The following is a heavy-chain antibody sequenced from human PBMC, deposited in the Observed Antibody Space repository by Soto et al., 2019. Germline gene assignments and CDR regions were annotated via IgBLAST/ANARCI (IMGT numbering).Heavy chain of an antibody. V-gene: IGHV1-2*02. CDR2: INTITGDT. J-gene: IGHJ6*02. CDR1: GYTFTDYY. Sequence: QVQLVQSGAEVKKPGASVRVSCKASGYTFTDYYLHWVRQAPGQGLEWMGWINTITGDTKSTQKFQARVTMTRDTSIGTASLELTSLTSDDTAVYYCARVTSFQDGMDVWGQGTTVSVS. CDR3: ARVTSFQDGMDV. D-gene: IGHD2-2*01.